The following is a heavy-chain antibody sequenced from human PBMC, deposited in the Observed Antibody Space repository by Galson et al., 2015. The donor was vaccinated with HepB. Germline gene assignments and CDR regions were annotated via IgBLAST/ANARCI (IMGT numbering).Heavy chain of an antibody. CDR2: VSHDGSDK. CDR3: ARDLSSGWYGVHY. J-gene: IGHJ4*02. D-gene: IGHD6-19*01. CDR1: GFTFTTYA. Sequence: SLRLSCAASGFTFTTYAMHWVRQAPGEGLEWVAVVSHDGSDKYYADSVKGRFTISRDNSKNTLYLQMNSLRAEDTAVYYCARDLSSGWYGVHYWGQGTLVTVSS. V-gene: IGHV3-30*04.